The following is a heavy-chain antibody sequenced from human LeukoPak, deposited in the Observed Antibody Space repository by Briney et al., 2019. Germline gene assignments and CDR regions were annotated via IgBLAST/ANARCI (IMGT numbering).Heavy chain of an antibody. V-gene: IGHV3-30*18. CDR3: AKGNWRYFDY. Sequence: GGSLRLSCAASGFTFSSYGMHWVRQAPGKGLEWVAVISYDGSNKYYADSVKGRFTISRDNPKNTLYLQMNSLGADDTAVYYCAKGNWRYFDYWGQGTLVTVSS. CDR2: ISYDGSNK. J-gene: IGHJ4*02. D-gene: IGHD1-1*01. CDR1: GFTFSSYG.